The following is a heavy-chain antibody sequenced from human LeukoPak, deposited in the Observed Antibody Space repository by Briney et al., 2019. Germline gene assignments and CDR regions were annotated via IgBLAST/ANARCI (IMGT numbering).Heavy chain of an antibody. J-gene: IGHJ4*02. CDR2: IYYSGST. D-gene: IGHD3-22*01. CDR3: ARSYYYDSSGYLGY. Sequence: SETLSLTCTVSGGSISSYYWSWIRQPPGKGLEWIGYIYYSGSTNYNPSLKSRVTISVDTSKNQFSLKLSSVTAADTAVYYCARSYYYDSSGYLGYWGQGTLVTVSP. V-gene: IGHV4-59*01. CDR1: GGSISSYY.